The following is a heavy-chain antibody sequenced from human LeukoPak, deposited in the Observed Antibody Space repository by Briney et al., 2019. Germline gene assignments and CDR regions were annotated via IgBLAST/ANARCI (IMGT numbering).Heavy chain of an antibody. CDR3: ARRWGYYYDSNGFINYEYYFNS. CDR2: VYYSGST. J-gene: IGHJ4*02. CDR1: GGSISTYY. Sequence: SETLSLTCTVSGGSISTYYWSWIRQPPGKGLEWIGYVYYSGSTNYSPSLKSRVTISVDTSKNQFSLRLSSVTAADTAVYYCARRWGYYYDSNGFINYEYYFNSWGQGTPVTVSS. V-gene: IGHV4-59*12. D-gene: IGHD3-22*01.